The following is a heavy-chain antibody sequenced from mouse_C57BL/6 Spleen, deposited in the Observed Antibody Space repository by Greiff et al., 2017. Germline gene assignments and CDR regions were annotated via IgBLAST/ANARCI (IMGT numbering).Heavy chain of an antibody. CDR3: ARWYYDGAWFAY. Sequence: QVTLKESGAELARPGASVKLSCKASGYTFTSYGISWVKQRTGQGLEWIGEIYPRSGNTYYNEKFKGKATLTADKSSSTAYMELRSLTSEDSAVYSCARWYYDGAWFAYWGQGTLVTVSA. CDR1: GYTFTSYG. J-gene: IGHJ3*01. CDR2: IYPRSGNT. V-gene: IGHV1-81*01. D-gene: IGHD1-1*01.